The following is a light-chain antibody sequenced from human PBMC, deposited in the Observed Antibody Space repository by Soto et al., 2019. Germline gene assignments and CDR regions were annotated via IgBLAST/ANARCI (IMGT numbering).Light chain of an antibody. CDR3: QQYGSWT. CDR2: GTS. J-gene: IGKJ1*01. CDR1: QTISSNY. Sequence: EIVLTQSPGTLSVSPGERATLSCRASQTISSNYLAWYQQKPGQAPSLLIYGTSSRATGIPDRFSGSGSGTDFTLTIRRLEPEDSGIYYCQQYGSWTFGQGTKVEIK. V-gene: IGKV3-20*01.